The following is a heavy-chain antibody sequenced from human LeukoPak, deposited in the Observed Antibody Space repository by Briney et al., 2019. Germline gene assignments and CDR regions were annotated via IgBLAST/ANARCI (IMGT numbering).Heavy chain of an antibody. V-gene: IGHV3-33*01. CDR3: ARGGMATITFPFDY. Sequence: GRSLGLSCAASGFTFSSYGMHWVRQAPGKGLEWVAVIWYDGSNKYYADSVKGRFTISRDNSKNTLYLQMNSLRAEDTAVYYCARGGMATITFPFDYWGQGTLVTVSS. D-gene: IGHD5-12*01. CDR2: IWYDGSNK. J-gene: IGHJ4*02. CDR1: GFTFSSYG.